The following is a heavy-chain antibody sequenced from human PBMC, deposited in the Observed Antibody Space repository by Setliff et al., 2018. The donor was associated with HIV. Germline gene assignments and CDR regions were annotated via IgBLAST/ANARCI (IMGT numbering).Heavy chain of an antibody. CDR3: ARGADGDYRYYMDV. V-gene: IGHV1-69*13. D-gene: IGHD4-17*01. J-gene: IGHJ6*03. CDR1: GGTFSSYG. CDR2: IFPFFGSA. Sequence: ASVKVSCKASGGTFSSYGVNWVRQAPGQGLEWMGGIFPFFGSANYAQRFQGRVTITADVSTSTIYMELSSLTSEDTAVYYCARGADGDYRYYMDVWGRGTTVTVSS.